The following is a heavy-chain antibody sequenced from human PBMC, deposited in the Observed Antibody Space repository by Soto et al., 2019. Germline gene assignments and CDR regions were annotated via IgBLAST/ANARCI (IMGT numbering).Heavy chain of an antibody. D-gene: IGHD4-17*01. Sequence: QVQLVQSGAEVKKPGASVKVSCKASGYTFTSYDINWVRQATGQGLEWMGWMNPNSGNTGYAQKFQGRVTMTRNTSISTAYMELISLRSEDTAVYYCARTLDYGDYVGCNYWGQGTLVTVSS. CDR2: MNPNSGNT. CDR3: ARTLDYGDYVGCNY. CDR1: GYTFTSYD. V-gene: IGHV1-8*01. J-gene: IGHJ4*02.